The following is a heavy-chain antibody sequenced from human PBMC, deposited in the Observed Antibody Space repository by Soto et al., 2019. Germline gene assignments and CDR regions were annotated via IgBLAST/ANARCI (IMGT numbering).Heavy chain of an antibody. CDR3: ARYSTNKFDY. Sequence: QLQLQESGPGLVKPSETLSLTCTVSGGSISSSSYYWGWIRQPPGKGLEWIGNIYYTGNAYYNPSLKSRVTISVDTSKNQFSLKLSSVTAADTAVYYCARYSTNKFDYWGQGTLVTVSS. D-gene: IGHD6-13*01. CDR1: GGSISSSSYY. CDR2: IYYTGNA. J-gene: IGHJ4*02. V-gene: IGHV4-39*01.